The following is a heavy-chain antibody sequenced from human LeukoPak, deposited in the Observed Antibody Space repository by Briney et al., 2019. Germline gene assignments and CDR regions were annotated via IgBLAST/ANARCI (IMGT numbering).Heavy chain of an antibody. CDR2: IYTSGST. CDR3: TREVSVAGTAPYFDY. CDR1: GGSISSYY. Sequence: SETLSLTCTVSGGSISSYYWSWIRQPAGKGLEWIGRIYTSGSTNYNPSLKSRVTMSIDTSKNQFSLKLSSVTAADTAVYYCTREVSVAGTAPYFDYWGQGTLVTVSS. D-gene: IGHD6-19*01. V-gene: IGHV4-4*07. J-gene: IGHJ4*02.